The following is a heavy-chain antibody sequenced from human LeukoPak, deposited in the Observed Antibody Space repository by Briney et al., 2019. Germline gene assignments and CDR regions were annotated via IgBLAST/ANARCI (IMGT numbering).Heavy chain of an antibody. D-gene: IGHD3-10*01. J-gene: IGHJ4*02. CDR2: IYYSGST. V-gene: IGHV4-30-4*01. CDR1: GGSISSGDYY. CDR3: ARGRVWFGPFDY. Sequence: SETLSLTCTVSGGSISSGDYYWSWIRQPPGKGLEWIGYIYYSGSTYYNPSLKSRVTISVDTSKNQFSLKLSSVTAADTAVYYCARGRVWFGPFDYWGQGTLVTVSS.